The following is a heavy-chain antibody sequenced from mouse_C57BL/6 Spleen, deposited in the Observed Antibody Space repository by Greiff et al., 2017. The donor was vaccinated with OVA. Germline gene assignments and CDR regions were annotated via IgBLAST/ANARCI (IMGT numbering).Heavy chain of an antibody. V-gene: IGHV1-26*01. D-gene: IGHD1-1*02. Sequence: EVQLQQSGPELVKPGASVKISCKASGYTFTDYYMNWVKQSHGKSLEWIGDINPNNGGTSYNQKFKGKATLTVDKSSSTAYMELRSLTSEDSAVYYCARRDYGAMDYWGQGTSVTVSS. CDR2: INPNNGGT. J-gene: IGHJ4*01. CDR1: GYTFTDYY. CDR3: ARRDYGAMDY.